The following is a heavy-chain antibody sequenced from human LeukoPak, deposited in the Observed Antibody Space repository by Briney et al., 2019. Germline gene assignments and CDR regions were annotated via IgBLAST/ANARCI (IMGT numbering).Heavy chain of an antibody. Sequence: TGGSLRLSCAASGFTFSSYEMNWVRQAPGKGLEWVSYISSSGSTIYYADSVKGRFTISRDNAKNSLYLQMNSLRAEDTAVYYCARAFHYYDSRFDYWGQGTLVTVSS. CDR3: ARAFHYYDSRFDY. V-gene: IGHV3-48*03. J-gene: IGHJ4*02. CDR2: ISSSGSTI. CDR1: GFTFSSYE. D-gene: IGHD3-22*01.